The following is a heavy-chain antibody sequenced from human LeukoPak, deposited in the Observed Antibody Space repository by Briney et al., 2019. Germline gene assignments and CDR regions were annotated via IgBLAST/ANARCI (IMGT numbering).Heavy chain of an antibody. Sequence: GGSLRLSCAASGFTFSSYSMNWVRQAPGKGLEWVSSISSSGSYIYYADSLKGRFTISRDNAKNSLYLQMNSLRAEDTAVYYCAREDASSWDYWGQGILVTVSS. D-gene: IGHD6-13*01. J-gene: IGHJ4*02. CDR1: GFTFSSYS. CDR3: AREDASSWDY. CDR2: ISSSGSYI. V-gene: IGHV3-21*01.